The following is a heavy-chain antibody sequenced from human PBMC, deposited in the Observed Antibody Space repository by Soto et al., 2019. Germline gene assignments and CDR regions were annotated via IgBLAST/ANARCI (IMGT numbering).Heavy chain of an antibody. Sequence: QVQLVQSGAEVKKPGSSVKVSCKASGGTFSSYTISWVRQAPGQGLEWMGRIIPILGIANYAQKFQGRVTSTAEKSTSTAYMGLSSLRSEDTAGYDCARRGVGLWSSDYWGQGALVTVSS. J-gene: IGHJ4*02. CDR2: IIPILGIA. CDR3: ARRGVGLWSSDY. CDR1: GGTFSSYT. D-gene: IGHD5-18*01. V-gene: IGHV1-69*02.